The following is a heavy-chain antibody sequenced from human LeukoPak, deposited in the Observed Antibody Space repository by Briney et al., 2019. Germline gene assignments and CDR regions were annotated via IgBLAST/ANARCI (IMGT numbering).Heavy chain of an antibody. CDR1: GFTFSNSW. CDR3: ATVSEY. J-gene: IGHJ4*02. CDR2: INHDGTGT. V-gene: IGHV3-74*01. Sequence: GGSLSFSFEASGFTFSNSWMHWFGQVPGKGLVWVSGINHDGTGTYYADSVKGRFTISRDNAKNTVYLQMNGLRAEDTTVYYCATVSEYWGQGTLVTVSS.